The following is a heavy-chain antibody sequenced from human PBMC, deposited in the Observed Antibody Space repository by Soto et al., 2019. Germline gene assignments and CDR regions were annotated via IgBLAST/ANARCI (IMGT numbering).Heavy chain of an antibody. CDR1: GFTFSSYG. D-gene: IGHD3-22*01. CDR3: AKDGLYVPGITMIVVGSPYYYYGMDV. V-gene: IGHV3-30*18. CDR2: ISYDGSNK. J-gene: IGHJ6*02. Sequence: TGGSLRLSCEASGFTFSSYGMHCVRQALGKGLEWVAVISYDGSNKYYADSVKGRFTISRDNYKNTLYLQMNSLRAEDTAVYYCAKDGLYVPGITMIVVGSPYYYYGMDVWGQGTTVTVSS.